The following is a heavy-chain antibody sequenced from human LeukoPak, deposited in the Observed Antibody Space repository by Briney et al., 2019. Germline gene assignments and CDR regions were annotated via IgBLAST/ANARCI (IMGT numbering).Heavy chain of an antibody. J-gene: IGHJ4*02. CDR3: AKDKSRSWAWDY. D-gene: IGHD6-13*01. Sequence: GGSLRLSCAASGFTFSHYGMHWVRQAPGKGLEWVTFIRDDASDEYYADSVKGRFTISRDNSKNTLFLQMNSLRPEDTAVYYCAKDKSRSWAWDYWGQGTLVTVSS. CDR1: GFTFSHYG. V-gene: IGHV3-30*02. CDR2: IRDDASDE.